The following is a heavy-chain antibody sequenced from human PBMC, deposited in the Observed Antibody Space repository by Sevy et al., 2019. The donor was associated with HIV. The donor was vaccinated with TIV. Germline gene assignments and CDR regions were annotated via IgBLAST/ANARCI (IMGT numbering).Heavy chain of an antibody. CDR2: IRSKANGYAP. J-gene: IGHJ6*03. Sequence: GGPLRLSCAASGFTFSGSAMHWVRQASGKGLEWVGRIRSKANGYAPTYAASVKGRFTISRDDSKNTAYLQMNSLKTEDTAVYYCARPPTATYYYYFYMDVWGKGTTVTVSS. CDR1: GFTFSGSA. D-gene: IGHD4-17*01. CDR3: ARPPTATYYYYFYMDV. V-gene: IGHV3-73*01.